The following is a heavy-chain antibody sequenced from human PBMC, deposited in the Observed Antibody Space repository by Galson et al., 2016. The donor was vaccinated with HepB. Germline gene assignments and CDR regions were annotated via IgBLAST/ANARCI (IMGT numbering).Heavy chain of an antibody. J-gene: IGHJ3*02. V-gene: IGHV3-7*04. D-gene: IGHD5-24*01. CDR2: IKQDGSDK. Sequence: SLRLSCAASGFTFRSYWMSWVRQAPGKGLEWVANIKQDGSDKYYVDSVKGRFTISRDNAKNSLSLQMNSLRVEDTAVYYCARDDQEMATIENAFDIWGQGTMVTVSS. CDR1: GFTFRSYW. CDR3: ARDDQEMATIENAFDI.